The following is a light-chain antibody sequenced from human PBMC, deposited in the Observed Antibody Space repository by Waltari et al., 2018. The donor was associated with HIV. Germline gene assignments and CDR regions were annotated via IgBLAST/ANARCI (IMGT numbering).Light chain of an antibody. J-gene: IGLJ2*01. Sequence: FGLTQPPSVSVSPGQTATITCSGDHLSLKYTCWYQQRPGQSPVLVISADSARPSGVPERFSGSNSGNISTLTSKGAQLIDEADYYCQAWDTIREIFGGGTKLHVL. CDR1: HLSLKY. CDR2: ADS. CDR3: QAWDTIREI. V-gene: IGLV3-1*01.